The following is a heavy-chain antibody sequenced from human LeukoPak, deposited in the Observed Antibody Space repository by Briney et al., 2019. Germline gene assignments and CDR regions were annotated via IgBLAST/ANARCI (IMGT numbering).Heavy chain of an antibody. CDR1: GFTFSSYA. J-gene: IGHJ4*02. D-gene: IGHD2-21*01. CDR3: ARGALIPDF. V-gene: IGHV3-23*01. Sequence: SGGSLRLSCAASGFTFSSYAMTWFRQAPGKGLAWVSCISKSDGSTYYADSVKGRFTISRDNSKNTVYLHMDSLRVEDTAIYYCARGALIPDFRDQGTLVTVSS. CDR2: ISKSDGST.